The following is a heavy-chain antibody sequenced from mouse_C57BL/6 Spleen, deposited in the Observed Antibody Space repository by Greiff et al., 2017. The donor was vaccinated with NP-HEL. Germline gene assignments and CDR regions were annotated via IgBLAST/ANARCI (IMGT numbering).Heavy chain of an antibody. CDR1: GYSFTGYY. V-gene: IGHV1-42*01. CDR2: INPSTGGT. CDR3: ARGAKDAMDS. D-gene: IGHD3-1*01. Sequence: EVQLQQSGPELVKPGASVKISCKASGYSFTGYYMNWVKQSPEKSLEWIGEINPSTGGTTYNQKFKAKATLTVDKSSSTAYMQLKSLTSEDSAVYYCARGAKDAMDSWGQGTSVTVSS. J-gene: IGHJ4*01.